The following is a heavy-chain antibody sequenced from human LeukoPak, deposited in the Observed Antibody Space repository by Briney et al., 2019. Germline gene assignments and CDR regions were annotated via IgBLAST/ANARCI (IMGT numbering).Heavy chain of an antibody. D-gene: IGHD3-3*02. J-gene: IGHJ6*02. Sequence: GGSLRLSCAASGFTFSSYGVHWVRQAPGKGLEWVAVIWYDGSNKYYADSVKGRFTISRDNSKNTLYLQMNSLRAEDTAVYYCARGIGGVVIRMDVWGQGTTVTVSS. V-gene: IGHV3-33*01. CDR1: GFTFSSYG. CDR2: IWYDGSNK. CDR3: ARGIGGVVIRMDV.